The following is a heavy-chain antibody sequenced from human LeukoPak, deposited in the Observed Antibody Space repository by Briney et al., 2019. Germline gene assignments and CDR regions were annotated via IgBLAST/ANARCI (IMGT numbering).Heavy chain of an antibody. D-gene: IGHD6-6*01. V-gene: IGHV3-74*01. CDR2: INTDGSST. Sequence: GGSLRLSCAASGFTFNRNAISWLREAPGRGLVWVSRINTDGSSTTYADSVKGRFTISRDNAKHTLYLQMNSLSAEDTAVYYCARGYSSSYRIDYWGQGTLVTVSS. J-gene: IGHJ4*02. CDR3: ARGYSSSYRIDY. CDR1: GFTFNRNA.